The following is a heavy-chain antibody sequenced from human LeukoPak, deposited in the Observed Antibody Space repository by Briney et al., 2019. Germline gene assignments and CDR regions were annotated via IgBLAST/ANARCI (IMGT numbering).Heavy chain of an antibody. CDR1: GFTFSNHA. D-gene: IGHD3-3*01. Sequence: GGSLRLSCVTSGFTFSNHAMHWVRQAPGKGLEWVSAISGSGGSTYYADSVKGRFTISRDNSKNTLYLQMNSLRAEDTAVYYCAKDRDKSGYSWGQGTLVTVSS. CDR3: AKDRDKSGYS. J-gene: IGHJ5*02. V-gene: IGHV3-23*01. CDR2: ISGSGGST.